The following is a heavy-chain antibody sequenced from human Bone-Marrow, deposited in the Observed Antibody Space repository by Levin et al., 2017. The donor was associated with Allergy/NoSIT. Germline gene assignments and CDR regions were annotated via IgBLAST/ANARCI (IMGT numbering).Heavy chain of an antibody. J-gene: IGHJ6*02. V-gene: IGHV3-48*01. D-gene: IGHD2-2*01. Sequence: GGSLRLSCAASGFTFSSYSMNWVRQAPGKGLEWVSYISSSSSTIYYADSVKGRFTISRDNAKNSLYLQMNSLRAEDTAVYYCARDGIVVVYQLTQNYGMDVWGQGTTVTVSS. CDR1: GFTFSSYS. CDR3: ARDGIVVVYQLTQNYGMDV. CDR2: ISSSSSTI.